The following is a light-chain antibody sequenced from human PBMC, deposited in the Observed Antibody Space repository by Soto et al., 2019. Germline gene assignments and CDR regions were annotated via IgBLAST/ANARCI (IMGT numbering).Light chain of an antibody. CDR1: SSDVGDYKF. V-gene: IGLV2-8*01. CDR3: SSYAGNNSVV. J-gene: IGLJ2*01. Sequence: QSALTQPPSASGSPGQSVTISCTGPSSDVGDYKFVSWYQQHPGKAPKLLIYEVSRRPSGVPDRFSGSKSGNTASLTVSGLQAEDEADYYCSSYAGNNSVVFGGGTKLTVL. CDR2: EVS.